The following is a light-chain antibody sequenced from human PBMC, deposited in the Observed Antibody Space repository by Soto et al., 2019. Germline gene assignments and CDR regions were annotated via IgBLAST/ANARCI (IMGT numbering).Light chain of an antibody. Sequence: QSALTQPPSASGTTGQRVTISCSGSSSNIGSNYVYWYQQLPGTAPKLLIYRNNQRPSGVPDRFSGSKSGTSASLAISGLRSEDEADYYCAAWDDSLSGPVFCGGTKLTVL. J-gene: IGLJ3*02. CDR3: AAWDDSLSGPV. CDR1: SSNIGSNY. V-gene: IGLV1-47*01. CDR2: RNN.